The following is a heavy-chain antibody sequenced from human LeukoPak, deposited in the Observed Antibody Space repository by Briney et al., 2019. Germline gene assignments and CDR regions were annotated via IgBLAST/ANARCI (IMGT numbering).Heavy chain of an antibody. J-gene: IGHJ4*02. CDR2: MNPNSGNT. CDR1: GGTFSSYT. V-gene: IGHV1-8*02. Sequence: ASVKVSCKASGGTFSSYTISWVRQAPGQGLEWMGWMNPNSGNTGYAQKFQGRVTMTRNTSISTAYMELSSLRSEDTAVYYCARCDGVCLYWGQGTLVTVSS. D-gene: IGHD2-8*01. CDR3: ARCDGVCLY.